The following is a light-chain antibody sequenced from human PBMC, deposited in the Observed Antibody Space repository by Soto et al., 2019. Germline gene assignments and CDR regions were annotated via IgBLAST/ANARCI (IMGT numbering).Light chain of an antibody. Sequence: QSVLTQPPSVSGAPGQRVTISCTGSSSNIGAGYDVHWYQQRPGTAPKLLIFGNTNRPSGVPDRFSGSKSGTSASLAITGLQAEDEGDYYCQSYDSTLSARYVFRTGTKV. J-gene: IGLJ1*01. CDR3: QSYDSTLSARYV. CDR1: SSNIGAGYD. CDR2: GNT. V-gene: IGLV1-40*01.